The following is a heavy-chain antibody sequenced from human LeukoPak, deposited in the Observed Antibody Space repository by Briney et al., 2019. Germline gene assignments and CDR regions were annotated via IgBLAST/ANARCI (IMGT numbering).Heavy chain of an antibody. J-gene: IGHJ2*01. V-gene: IGHV5-10-1*01. Sequence: GESLKISCKGSGYSFTSYWISWVRQMPGKGLEWMGRIDPSDSYTNYSPSFQGHVTISADKSISTAYLQWSSLKASDTAMYYCATHNIAGWSFDLWGRGTLVTVSS. CDR3: ATHNIAGWSFDL. CDR1: GYSFTSYW. D-gene: IGHD2/OR15-2a*01. CDR2: IDPSDSYT.